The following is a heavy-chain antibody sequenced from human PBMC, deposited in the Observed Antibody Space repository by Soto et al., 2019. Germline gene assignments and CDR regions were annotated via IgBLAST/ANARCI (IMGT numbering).Heavy chain of an antibody. CDR2: ISWNSGSI. CDR1: GFTFDDYA. J-gene: IGHJ4*02. CDR3: AKAGLGRSGYWAYYFDY. D-gene: IGHD3-3*01. V-gene: IGHV3-9*01. Sequence: GGSLRLSCAASGFTFDDYAMHWVRQAPGKGLEWVSGISWNSGSIGYADSVKGRFTISRDNAKNSLYLQMNSLRAEDTALYYCAKAGLGRSGYWAYYFDYWGQGTLVTVSS.